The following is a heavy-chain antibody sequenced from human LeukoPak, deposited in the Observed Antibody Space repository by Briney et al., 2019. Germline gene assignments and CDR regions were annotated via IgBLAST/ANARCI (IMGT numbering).Heavy chain of an antibody. J-gene: IGHJ4*02. V-gene: IGHV1-69*05. D-gene: IGHD2-15*01. CDR3: GRKAGDCGGGSCYSIDY. CDR2: IIPIFGTA. CDR1: GGSFISEA. Sequence: GSSVKVACKAFGGSFISEAISWVRHAPGQGLEWMGGIIPIFGTANYAQKFQGRVTITTDEFTSTAYLEVSSLRSEDTAVYYCGRKAGDCGGGSCYSIDYWGQGTLVTVSS.